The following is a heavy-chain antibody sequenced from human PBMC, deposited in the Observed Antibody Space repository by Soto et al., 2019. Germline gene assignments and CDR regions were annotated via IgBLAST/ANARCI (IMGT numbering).Heavy chain of an antibody. J-gene: IGHJ6*02. CDR1: GFTFSSYG. D-gene: IGHD2-2*02. CDR2: IWYDGSNK. V-gene: IGHV3-33*01. CDR3: ATALVVVPAAIPDLFYGMDV. Sequence: PGGSLRLSCAASGFTFSSYGMHWVRQAPGKGLEWVAVIWYDGSNKYYADSVKGRFTISRDNSKNTLYLQMNSLRAEDTAVYYCATALVVVPAAIPDLFYGMDVWGQGTTVTV.